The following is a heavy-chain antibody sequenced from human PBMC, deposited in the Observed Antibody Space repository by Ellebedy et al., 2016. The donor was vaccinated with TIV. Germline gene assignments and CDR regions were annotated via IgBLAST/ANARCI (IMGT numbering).Heavy chain of an antibody. Sequence: PGGSLRLSCAASGFTLSDHYMDWVRQAPGKGPEWVANVKYDESEKYYVDSVKGRFSISRDNAKSSLYLQMNSLRDDDTAVYYCARDGVSYGSDYWGQGTLVTVSS. CDR1: GFTLSDHY. J-gene: IGHJ4*02. V-gene: IGHV3-7*03. D-gene: IGHD3-10*01. CDR3: ARDGVSYGSDY. CDR2: VKYDESEK.